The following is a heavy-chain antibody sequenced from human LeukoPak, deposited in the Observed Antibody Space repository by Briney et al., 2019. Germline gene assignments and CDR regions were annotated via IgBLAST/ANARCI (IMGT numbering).Heavy chain of an antibody. CDR1: GFTFNNYA. CDR3: ARAGGDGYNRLSPLNY. J-gene: IGHJ4*02. Sequence: PGGSLGLSCAASGFTFNNYAMSWVRQAPGEGLQWVANIKQDGSEKYYVDSVKGRFTISRDNAKNSLYLQMNSLRAEDTAVYYCARAGGDGYNRLSPLNYWGQGTLVTVSS. V-gene: IGHV3-7*05. D-gene: IGHD5-24*01. CDR2: IKQDGSEK.